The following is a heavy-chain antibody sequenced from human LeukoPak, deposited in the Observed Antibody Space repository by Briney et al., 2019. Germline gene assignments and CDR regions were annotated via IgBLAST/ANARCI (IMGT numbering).Heavy chain of an antibody. J-gene: IGHJ4*02. CDR2: MNLKSGYT. Sequence: GASVKVSCKASGYSFTTHDINLVRHATGQGLEWMGWMNLKSGYTGYAQKFQGRVTITRDTSTSTVYMELSSLRSEDTAVYYCARVAGRIDYWGQGTLVTVSS. V-gene: IGHV1-8*03. CDR1: GYSFTTHD. CDR3: ARVAGRIDY. D-gene: IGHD6-19*01.